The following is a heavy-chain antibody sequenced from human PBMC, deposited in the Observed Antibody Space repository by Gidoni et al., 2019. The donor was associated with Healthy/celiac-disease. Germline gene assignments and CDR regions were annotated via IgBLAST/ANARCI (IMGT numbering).Heavy chain of an antibody. J-gene: IGHJ6*02. Sequence: QVQLQESGPGLVKPSQTLSLTCTVSGGSLSSGSYYWSWIRQPAGKGLEWIGRIYTSGSTNYNPSLKSRVTISVDTSKNQFSLKLSSVTAADTAVYYRARGYCSGGSCYTPYYYGMDVWGQGTTVTVSS. CDR1: GGSLSSGSYY. CDR2: IYTSGST. CDR3: ARGYCSGGSCYTPYYYGMDV. D-gene: IGHD2-15*01. V-gene: IGHV4-61*02.